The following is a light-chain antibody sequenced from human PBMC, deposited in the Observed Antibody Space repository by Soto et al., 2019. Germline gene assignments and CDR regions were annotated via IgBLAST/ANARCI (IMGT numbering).Light chain of an antibody. V-gene: IGKV3-20*01. CDR2: GAS. Sequence: EIVLTQSPGTLSLSPGERATLSCRASQSVSSNYLAWYQQKPGQAPRLLIYGASIRATGIPDRFSGSGSGTDFTLTISRLEPEDSAVYYCQHYSNSPWTFGQGTKVEIK. CDR3: QHYSNSPWT. CDR1: QSVSSNY. J-gene: IGKJ1*01.